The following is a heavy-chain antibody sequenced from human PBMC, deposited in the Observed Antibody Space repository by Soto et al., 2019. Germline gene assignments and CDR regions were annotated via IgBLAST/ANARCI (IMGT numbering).Heavy chain of an antibody. CDR2: ISNDGSDE. J-gene: IGHJ4*02. Sequence: QVQLVESGGGVVQPGRFLRLSCAASGFTFSKFGMHWLRQAPGRGLEWVAGISNDGSDEYYVDSVKGRFNISRDNSKITLSLQMNSLRFEDTAVYFCAKDRRKWGDSPFEKWGQGTLVTVSS. CDR1: GFTFSKFG. CDR3: AKDRRKWGDSPFEK. D-gene: IGHD2-21*02. V-gene: IGHV3-30*18.